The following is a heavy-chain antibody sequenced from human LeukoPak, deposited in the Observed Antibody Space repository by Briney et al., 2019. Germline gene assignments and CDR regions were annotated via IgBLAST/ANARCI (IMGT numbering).Heavy chain of an antibody. Sequence: GGSLRLSCAASGFPLSRYAMSWVHQAPGKGLEWVSGSSGRDGTTAYADPVKGRFTISRDSSRNSLFLQLDSLRPEDTAVYYCAKDVMATMSSGGYYFDHWGQGTLVTVSS. J-gene: IGHJ4*02. CDR3: AKDVMATMSSGGYYFDH. D-gene: IGHD5-12*01. V-gene: IGHV3-23*01. CDR1: GFPLSRYA. CDR2: SSGRDGTT.